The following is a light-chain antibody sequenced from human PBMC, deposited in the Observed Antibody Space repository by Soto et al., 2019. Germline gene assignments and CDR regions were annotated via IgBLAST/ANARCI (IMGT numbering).Light chain of an antibody. CDR1: QSLLHITGETF. CDR3: MQSTQLPPT. V-gene: IGKV2D-29*02. CDR2: EVS. J-gene: IGKJ5*01. Sequence: DVVMTQTPLSLSVAPGQPASISCKSSQSLLHITGETFLFWYLQKLGQSPQLLIYEVSTRVSGVPDRISGSGSGTDFTIEISRVENDDVGIYYCMQSTQLPPTFGQGTRLGIE.